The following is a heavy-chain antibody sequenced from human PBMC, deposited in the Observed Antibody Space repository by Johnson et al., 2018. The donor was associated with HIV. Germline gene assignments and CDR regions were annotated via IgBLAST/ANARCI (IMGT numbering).Heavy chain of an antibody. V-gene: IGHV3-20*04. Sequence: VQLVESGGGVVRPGGSLRLSCAASGFTFDDYGMSWVRQAPGKGLEWVSGINWNGGSTGYADSVKGRFTISGDNAKSSQYLQMNSLRAEDTAFYYCARDETQRRYALTAFDIWGQGTMVSVSS. CDR1: GFTFDDYG. D-gene: IGHD6-25*01. J-gene: IGHJ3*02. CDR3: ARDETQRRYALTAFDI. CDR2: INWNGGST.